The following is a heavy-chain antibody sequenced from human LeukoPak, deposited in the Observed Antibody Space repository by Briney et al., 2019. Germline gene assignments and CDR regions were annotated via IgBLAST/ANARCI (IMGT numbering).Heavy chain of an antibody. J-gene: IGHJ5*02. D-gene: IGHD3-22*01. Sequence: GGSLRLSCTASGFTFGDYAMSWVRQAPGKGLEWVGFIRSKAYGGTTEYAASVKGRFTISRDDSKSIAYLQMNSLKTEDTAVYYCARLEDYYYDSRLDPWGQGTLVTVSS. CDR2: IRSKAYGGTT. CDR3: ARLEDYYYDSRLDP. CDR1: GFTFGDYA. V-gene: IGHV3-49*04.